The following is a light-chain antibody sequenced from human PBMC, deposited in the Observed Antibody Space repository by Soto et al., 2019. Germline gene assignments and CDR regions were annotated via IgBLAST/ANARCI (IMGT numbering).Light chain of an antibody. J-gene: IGKJ2*01. Sequence: DIQMTQSPSSLSASVGDRVTITCQASQSISSYLNWYQQRPGKAPKVLIYAASSLESGVPSRFSGSGSGTDFTFTISSLQPEDFGTYYCQQSYSIPRTFGRGTKVEIK. CDR2: AAS. CDR1: QSISSY. V-gene: IGKV1-39*01. CDR3: QQSYSIPRT.